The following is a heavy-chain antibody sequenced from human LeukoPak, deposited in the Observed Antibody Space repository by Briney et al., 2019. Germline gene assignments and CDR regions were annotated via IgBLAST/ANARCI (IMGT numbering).Heavy chain of an antibody. CDR3: ATLKRGSVFGYFNF. CDR1: GASISTHY. J-gene: IGHJ4*02. D-gene: IGHD3-3*01. Sequence: PSETLSLTCTVSGASISTHYWSWLRQPPGKELEWIAYLRDTESTKDNPSLKSRVALSADTPKNQFSLRLTSVTAADTAIYYCATLKRGSVFGYFNFWGQGLLVTVSS. CDR2: LRDTEST. V-gene: IGHV4-59*11.